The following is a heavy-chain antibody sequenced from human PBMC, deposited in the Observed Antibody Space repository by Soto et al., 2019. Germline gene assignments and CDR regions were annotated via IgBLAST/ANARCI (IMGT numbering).Heavy chain of an antibody. V-gene: IGHV3-53*02. CDR2: IYSGGST. Sequence: EVQLVETGGGLIQPGGSLRLSCAASGFTVSSNYMSWVRQAPGKGLEWVSVIYSGGSTYYADSVKGRFTISRDNSKNTLYLQMTSLRAEDTAVYYCARVVNPYYFDYWGQGTLVTVSS. J-gene: IGHJ4*02. CDR1: GFTVSSNY. D-gene: IGHD2-15*01. CDR3: ARVVNPYYFDY.